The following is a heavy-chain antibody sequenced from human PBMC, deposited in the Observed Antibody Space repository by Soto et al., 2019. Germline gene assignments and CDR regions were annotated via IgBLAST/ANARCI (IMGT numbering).Heavy chain of an antibody. CDR2: IYPGDSDT. CDR1: GYSFTSYW. Sequence: GESLKISCKGSGYSFTSYWIGWVRQMPGKGLEWMGIIYPGDSDTRYSPSFQGQVTISADKSISTAYLQWSSLKASDTAMYYCARLSRRGYSGYDYYFDYWDQGTLVTVSS. CDR3: ARLSRRGYSGYDYYFDY. D-gene: IGHD5-12*01. V-gene: IGHV5-51*01. J-gene: IGHJ4*02.